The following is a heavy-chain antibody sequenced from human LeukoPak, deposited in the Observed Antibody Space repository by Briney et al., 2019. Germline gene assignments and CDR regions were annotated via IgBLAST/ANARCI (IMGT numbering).Heavy chain of an antibody. CDR1: GFTFSSYS. Sequence: PGGSLRLSCAASGFTFSSYSMIWVRQAPGKGLEWVSSISSSSSYIYYADSVKGRFTISRDNAKNSLYLQMNSLRAEDTAVYYCASGGAARYYFDYWGQGTLVTVSS. V-gene: IGHV3-21*01. CDR2: ISSSSSYI. D-gene: IGHD3-16*01. CDR3: ASGGAARYYFDY. J-gene: IGHJ4*02.